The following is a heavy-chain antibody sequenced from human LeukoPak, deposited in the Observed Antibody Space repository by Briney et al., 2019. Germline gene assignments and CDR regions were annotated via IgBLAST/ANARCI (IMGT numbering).Heavy chain of an antibody. CDR2: IIPIFGTA. CDR1: GGTFSSYA. J-gene: IGHJ4*02. D-gene: IGHD1-14*01. CDR3: ARDPSTQEPESSY. V-gene: IGHV1-69*13. Sequence: SVKVSCKASGGTFSSYAISWVRQAPGQGLEWMGGIIPIFGTANYAQKFQGRVMITADESTSTAYMELSSLRSEDTAVYYCARDPSTQEPESSYWGQGTLVTVSS.